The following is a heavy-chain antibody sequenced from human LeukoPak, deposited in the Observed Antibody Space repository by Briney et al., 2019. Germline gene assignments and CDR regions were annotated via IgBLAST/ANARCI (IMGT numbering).Heavy chain of an antibody. CDR1: GYSFTSYW. D-gene: IGHD6-13*01. CDR2: IYGFDSAT. CDR3: ARLLTAEAPYYMDV. V-gene: IGHV5-51*01. J-gene: IGHJ6*03. Sequence: GESLKISCKGSGYSFTSYWIGWVRQMPGKGLEWMGIIYGFDSATIYSPSFEGQVTISADMSVSTTYLQWNSLKDSDTAMYYCARLLTAEAPYYMDVWGKGTTVTISS.